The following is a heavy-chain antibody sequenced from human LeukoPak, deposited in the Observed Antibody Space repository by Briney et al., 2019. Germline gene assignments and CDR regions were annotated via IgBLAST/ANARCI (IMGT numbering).Heavy chain of an antibody. CDR1: GFTFSSYS. J-gene: IGHJ4*02. V-gene: IGHV3-21*01. D-gene: IGHD3-22*01. Sequence: GGSQRLSCAAPGFTFSSYSMNWVRQAPGKGLEWVSSISSSSSYIYYADSVKGRFTISRDNAKNSLYLQMNSLRAEDTAVYYCARSSFRDDSSGYPRGFDYWGQGTLVTVSS. CDR2: ISSSSSYI. CDR3: ARSSFRDDSSGYPRGFDY.